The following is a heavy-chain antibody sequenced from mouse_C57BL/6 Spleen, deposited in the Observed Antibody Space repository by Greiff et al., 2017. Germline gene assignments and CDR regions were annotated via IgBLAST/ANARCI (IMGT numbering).Heavy chain of an antibody. CDR1: GYTFTSYW. V-gene: IGHV1-72*01. J-gene: IGHJ4*01. D-gene: IGHD2-2*01. Sequence: QVQLQQSGAELVKPGASVKISCKASGYTFTSYWMHWVKQRPGRGLEWIGRIDPNSGGTKYNEKFKSKATLTVDKPSSTAYMQLSSLTSEDSAVYYCARGGVTTDYYAMDYWGQGTSVTVSS. CDR3: ARGGVTTDYYAMDY. CDR2: IDPNSGGT.